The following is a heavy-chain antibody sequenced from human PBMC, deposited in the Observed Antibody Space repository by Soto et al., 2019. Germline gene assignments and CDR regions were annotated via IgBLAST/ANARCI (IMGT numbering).Heavy chain of an antibody. V-gene: IGHV3-48*01. CDR1: GFTFSSYS. CDR3: ARDLGYYDILTGPDY. CDR2: ISSSSSTI. D-gene: IGHD3-9*01. J-gene: IGHJ4*02. Sequence: GGSLRLSCAASGFTFSSYSMNWVRQDTGKGLEWVSYISSSSSTIYYADSVKGRFTISRDNAKNSLYLQMNSLRAEDTAVYYCARDLGYYDILTGPDYWGQGTLVTVSS.